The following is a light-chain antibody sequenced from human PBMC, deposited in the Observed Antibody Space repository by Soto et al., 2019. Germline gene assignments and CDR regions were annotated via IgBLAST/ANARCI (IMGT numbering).Light chain of an antibody. CDR1: SSNIGHNT. J-gene: IGLJ2*01. V-gene: IGLV1-44*01. CDR2: SNN. Sequence: QSVLTQPPSASGTPGQRVTISCSGSSSNIGHNTVNWYQQLPGTAPKLLIYSNNQRPSGVPDRFSGSKSGTSASLAISGLQSEDEADYYCAAWDDSLHGWFFGGGTKVTVL. CDR3: AAWDDSLHGWF.